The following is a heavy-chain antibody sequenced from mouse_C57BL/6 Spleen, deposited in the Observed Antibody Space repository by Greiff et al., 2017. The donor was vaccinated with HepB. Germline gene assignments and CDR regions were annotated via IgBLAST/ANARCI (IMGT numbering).Heavy chain of an antibody. CDR2: IWGDGST. CDR3: AKMLGSVVAKDFDF. CDR1: GFSLTSYG. J-gene: IGHJ1*03. V-gene: IGHV2-3*01. Sequence: VQLVESGPGLVAPSQSLSITCTVSGFSLTSYGVSWVRQTPGKGLEWLGVIWGDGSTNYHSALISRLIISKDNSKSQVFLKLNSLQTDDTATYYCAKMLGSVVAKDFDFWGTGTTVTVSS. D-gene: IGHD1-1*01.